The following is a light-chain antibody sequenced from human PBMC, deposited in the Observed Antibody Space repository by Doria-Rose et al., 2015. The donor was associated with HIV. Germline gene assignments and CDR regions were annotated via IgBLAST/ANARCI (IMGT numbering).Light chain of an antibody. V-gene: IGKV1-5*03. CDR1: QSISNW. Sequence: DIRMTQSPSTLSASVGDRVTISCRASQSISNWLAWYQQKPGKAPKLLIYKASSLESGVPSRFSGSGSGTEFTLTISSLQPDDFATYYCQQYNSFPWTFGQGTKVEIK. J-gene: IGKJ1*01. CDR3: QQYNSFPWT. CDR2: KAS.